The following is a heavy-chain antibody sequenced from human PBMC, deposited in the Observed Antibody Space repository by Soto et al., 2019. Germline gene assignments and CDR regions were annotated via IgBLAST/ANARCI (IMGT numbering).Heavy chain of an antibody. J-gene: IGHJ4*02. D-gene: IGHD3-16*01. Sequence: EVQLVESGGGLVLPGGSLRLSCVTSGLTFSNYWMHWVRQAPGKGLVWVSRISTDGSSTDYADSVKGRFTISRDNATNTLYLQMNSLRAEETAVYYCARDTFGLPYWGQGTLVTVSS. V-gene: IGHV3-74*01. CDR1: GLTFSNYW. CDR2: ISTDGSST. CDR3: ARDTFGLPY.